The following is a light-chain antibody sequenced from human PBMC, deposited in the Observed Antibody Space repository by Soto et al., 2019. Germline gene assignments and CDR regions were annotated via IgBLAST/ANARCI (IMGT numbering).Light chain of an antibody. V-gene: IGKV3-11*01. J-gene: IGKJ4*01. Sequence: EIALTQSPVTLSLSPGERATLSCRASQSINNYLAWYQQKPGQPPRLLIYDASNRATAIPVRFSGSGSGTDFTLTISSLEPEDSAVYYCQYRGIWPPGATFGGGTKVEIK. CDR1: QSINNY. CDR2: DAS. CDR3: QYRGIWPPGAT.